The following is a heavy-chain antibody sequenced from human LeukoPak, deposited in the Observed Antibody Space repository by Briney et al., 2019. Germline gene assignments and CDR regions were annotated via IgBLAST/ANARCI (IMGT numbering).Heavy chain of an antibody. CDR1: GGSLTNYY. V-gene: IGHV4-34*01. CDR2: INHSGNT. Sequence: PSETLPLTCSVSGGSLTNYYWGWIRQPPGKGLEWIGEINHSGNTNYNPSLKSRVTISVDTSKNQFSLKLSSVTAADTAVYYCARGGHYYFDYWGQGTLVTVSS. J-gene: IGHJ4*02. CDR3: ARGGHYYFDY.